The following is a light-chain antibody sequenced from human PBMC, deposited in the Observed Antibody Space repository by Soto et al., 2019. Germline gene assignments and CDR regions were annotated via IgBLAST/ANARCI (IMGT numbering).Light chain of an antibody. CDR1: QNVNSW. J-gene: IGKJ1*01. Sequence: DIQMTQSPSTLSASVGDRVTITCRASQNVNSWVAWYQQKPGKAPKFLNYDASKLESGVPSRCSGGGSGTYFTLTISSLQPDDFASYYWQRYNCNSRTFGQGTRV. V-gene: IGKV1-5*01. CDR2: DAS. CDR3: QRYNCNSRT.